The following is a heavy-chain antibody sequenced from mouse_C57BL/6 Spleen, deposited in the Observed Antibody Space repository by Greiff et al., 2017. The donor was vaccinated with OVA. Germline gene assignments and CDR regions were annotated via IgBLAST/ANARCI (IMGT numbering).Heavy chain of an antibody. CDR2: IWSGGST. D-gene: IGHD3-2*02. V-gene: IGHV2-2*01. CDR1: GFSLTSYG. Sequence: VMLVESGPGLVQPSQSLSITCTVSGFSLTSYGVHWVRQSPGKGLEWLGVIWSGGSTDYNAAFISRLSISKDNSKSQVFFKMNSLQADDTAVYYCASQTAQGYAMDYWGQGTSVTVSS. CDR3: ASQTAQGYAMDY. J-gene: IGHJ4*01.